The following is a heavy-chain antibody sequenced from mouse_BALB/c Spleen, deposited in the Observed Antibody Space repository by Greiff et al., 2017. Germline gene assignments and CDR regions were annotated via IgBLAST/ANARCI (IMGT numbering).Heavy chain of an antibody. CDR1: GFNIKDTY. Sequence: EVQLQQSGAELVKPGASVKLSCTASGFNIKDTYMHWVKQRPEQGLEWIGRIDPANGNTKYDPKFQGKATITADTSSNTAYLQLSSLTSEDTAVYYCARRTIPGNSFAYWGQGTLVTVSA. J-gene: IGHJ3*01. CDR3: ARRTIPGNSFAY. V-gene: IGHV14-3*02. D-gene: IGHD2-1*01. CDR2: IDPANGNT.